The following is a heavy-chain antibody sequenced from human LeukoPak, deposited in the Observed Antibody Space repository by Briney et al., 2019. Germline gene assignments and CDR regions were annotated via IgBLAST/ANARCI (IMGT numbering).Heavy chain of an antibody. CDR3: ARASGVFDL. Sequence: GGSLRLSCAASGFTFSDYGMHWVRQAPGKGLEWVAVIWSDGSNKYYPDSVKGRFTISRDNSKNTLYLQMNSLRAEDTALYYCARASGVFDLWGQGTLVTVSS. V-gene: IGHV3-33*01. CDR1: GFTFSDYG. CDR2: IWSDGSNK. J-gene: IGHJ3*01. D-gene: IGHD1-14*01.